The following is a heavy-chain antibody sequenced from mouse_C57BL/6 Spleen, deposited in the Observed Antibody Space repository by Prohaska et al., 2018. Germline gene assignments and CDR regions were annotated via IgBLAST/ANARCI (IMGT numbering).Heavy chain of an antibody. V-gene: IGHV6-3*01. CDR1: GFTFSNYW. D-gene: IGHD1-3*01. Sequence: EVKLEESGGGLVQPGGSMKLSCVASGFTFSNYWMNWVRQSPEKGLEWVAQIRLKSDNDAAYYAESVKGRCTISRDDSKSSVYLQMNNVRAEDTGNYYCTAPAGSSDYWGQGTTLTVSS. CDR3: TAPAGSSDY. J-gene: IGHJ2*01. CDR2: IRLKSDNDAA.